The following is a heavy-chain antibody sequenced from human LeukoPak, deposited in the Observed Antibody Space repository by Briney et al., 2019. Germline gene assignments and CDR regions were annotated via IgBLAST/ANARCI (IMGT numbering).Heavy chain of an antibody. CDR3: ARGATVTRYYYYGMDV. CDR1: GGSISSYY. CDR2: IYYGGST. D-gene: IGHD4-17*01. V-gene: IGHV4-59*01. J-gene: IGHJ6*02. Sequence: SETLSLTCTVSGGSISSYYWSWIRQPPGKGLEWIGYIYYGGSTNYNPSLKSRVTISVDTSKNQFSLKLSPVTAADTAVYYCARGATVTRYYYYGMDVWGQGTTVTVSS.